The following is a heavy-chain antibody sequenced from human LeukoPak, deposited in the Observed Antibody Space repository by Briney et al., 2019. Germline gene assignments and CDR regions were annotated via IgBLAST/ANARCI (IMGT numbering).Heavy chain of an antibody. V-gene: IGHV5-51*01. CDR2: IFPSDSET. J-gene: IGHJ4*02. D-gene: IGHD6-13*01. CDR1: GYTFDTYW. Sequence: PGESLKISCKTSGYTFDTYWIGWMRQMPGKGLESIGIIFPSDSETRYSPSFQGQVTMSVDKSVSTAYLQWNSLRASDTAMYYCARHRGLATAGTRFDYWGQGTLVTVSS. CDR3: ARHRGLATAGTRFDY.